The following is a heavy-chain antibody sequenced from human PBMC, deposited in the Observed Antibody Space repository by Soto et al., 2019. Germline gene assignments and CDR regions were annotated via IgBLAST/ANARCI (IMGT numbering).Heavy chain of an antibody. V-gene: IGHV3-7*02. CDR1: GFTFSSYW. J-gene: IGHJ4*02. CDR3: AKTIFSGFGVVPPFES. Sequence: GGSLRLSCAASGFTFSSYWMSWVRQAPGKGLEWVANIKGDGTEIYYVESVKGRFTISRDNAKNSLYLQMNSLRAEDTSVYYCAKTIFSGFGVVPPFESWGQGALVTVSS. D-gene: IGHD2-21*01. CDR2: IKGDGTEI.